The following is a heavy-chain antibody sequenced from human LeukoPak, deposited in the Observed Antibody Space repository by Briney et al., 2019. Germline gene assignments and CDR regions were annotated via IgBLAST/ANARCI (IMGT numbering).Heavy chain of an antibody. V-gene: IGHV1-18*01. CDR1: GYTFTSYG. CDR2: ISAYNGNT. J-gene: IGHJ4*02. Sequence: ASVKVSCKASGYTFTSYGISWVRQAPGQGLEWMGWISAYNGNTNYAQKLQGRVTMTTDTSPSTAYMELRSLRSDDTAVYYCAILQMYSSDWYARVDYWGQGTLVTVSS. CDR3: AILQMYSSDWYARVDY. D-gene: IGHD6-19*01.